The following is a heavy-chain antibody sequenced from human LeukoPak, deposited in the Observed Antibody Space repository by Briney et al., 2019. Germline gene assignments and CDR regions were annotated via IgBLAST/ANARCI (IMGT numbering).Heavy chain of an antibody. CDR1: GFTIDDYA. CDR3: AKAQSPGYCSSTSCFPPPSIDY. J-gene: IGHJ4*02. D-gene: IGHD2-2*01. Sequence: GGSLRLSCAASGFTIDDYAMHWVRQAPGKGLEWVSLISWDGGSTYYADSVKGRFTISRDNSKNSLYLQMNSLRAEDTALYYCAKAQSPGYCSSTSCFPPPSIDYWGQGTLVTVSS. V-gene: IGHV3-43D*03. CDR2: ISWDGGST.